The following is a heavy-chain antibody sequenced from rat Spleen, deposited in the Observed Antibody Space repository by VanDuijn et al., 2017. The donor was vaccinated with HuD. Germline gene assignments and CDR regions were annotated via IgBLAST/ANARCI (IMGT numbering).Heavy chain of an antibody. CDR2: ISTSGGST. CDR1: GFTFSNYG. V-gene: IGHV5-19*01. D-gene: IGHD1-6*01. CDR3: TRKYTTDYYWYFDF. J-gene: IGHJ1*01. Sequence: EVQLVESGGGLVQPGRSLKLSCVASGFTFSNYGMHWIRQAPTKGLEWVATISTSGGSTYYRDSVKGRFTISRDNAKSTLYLQMNSLRSEDTATYYCTRKYTTDYYWYFDFWGPGTMVTVSS.